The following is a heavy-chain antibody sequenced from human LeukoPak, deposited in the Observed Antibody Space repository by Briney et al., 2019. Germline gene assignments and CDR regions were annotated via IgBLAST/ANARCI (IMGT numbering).Heavy chain of an antibody. CDR2: MNPNSGNT. CDR3: ARVGLTYYDFWSGYSLTAYYCYYGMDV. D-gene: IGHD3-3*01. V-gene: IGHV1-8*01. J-gene: IGHJ6*02. CDR1: GYTFTSYD. Sequence: ASVKVSCKASGYTFTSYDINWVRQATGQGLEWMGWMNPNSGNTGYAQKFQGRVTMTRNTSISTAYMELSSLRSEDTAVYYCARVGLTYYDFWSGYSLTAYYCYYGMDVWGQGTTVTVSS.